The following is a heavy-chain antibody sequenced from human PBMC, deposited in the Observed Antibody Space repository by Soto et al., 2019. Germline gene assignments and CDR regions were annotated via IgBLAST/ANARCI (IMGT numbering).Heavy chain of an antibody. CDR1: GFTFSSYG. CDR3: AKKVSGEFRNWYFDL. V-gene: IGHV3-33*06. Sequence: QVQLVESGGGVVQPGRSLRLSCAASGFTFSSYGMHWVRQAPGKGLEWVAVIWYDGSNKYYADSVKGRFTISRDNSKNTLYLQMNSLRVDDTAVYYCAKKVSGEFRNWYFDLWGRGTLVTVSS. CDR2: IWYDGSNK. J-gene: IGHJ2*01. D-gene: IGHD3-10*01.